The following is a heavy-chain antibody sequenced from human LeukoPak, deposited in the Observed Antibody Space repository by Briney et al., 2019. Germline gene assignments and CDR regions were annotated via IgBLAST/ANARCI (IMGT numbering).Heavy chain of an antibody. J-gene: IGHJ3*01. CDR3: ARGAGPKAFDV. CDR1: GYTFTGNH. CDR2: INPYNGGT. Sequence: EASVKVSCKASGYTFTGNHLHWVRQAPVQGLEWMGWINPYNGGTSFAQNFQGRVTLTRDTSISTAYMELSTLRSDDTAVYYCARGAGPKAFDVWGQGTMVTVST. V-gene: IGHV1-2*02.